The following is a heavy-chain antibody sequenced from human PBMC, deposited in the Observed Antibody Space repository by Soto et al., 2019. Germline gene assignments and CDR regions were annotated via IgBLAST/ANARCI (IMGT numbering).Heavy chain of an antibody. V-gene: IGHV1-2*04. CDR2: INPNSGGT. D-gene: IGHD3-22*01. CDR1: GYTFTGYY. J-gene: IGHJ4*02. Sequence: GASVKVSCKASGYTFTGYYMHWVRQAPGQGLEWMGWINPNSGGTNYAQKFQGWVTMTRDTSISTAYMELSRLSSDDTAVYYCARSSVDSTAAHFDYWGQGTLVTVSS. CDR3: ARSSVDSTAAHFDY.